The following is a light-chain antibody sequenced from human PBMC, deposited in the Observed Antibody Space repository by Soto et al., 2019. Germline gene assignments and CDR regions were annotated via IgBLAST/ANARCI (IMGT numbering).Light chain of an antibody. J-gene: IGKJ4*01. CDR2: DAY. CDR3: QHYKTWPLA. Sequence: EIVMTQSPATLSVSPGERVTLSCRASQGVGSTLAWYRQQPGQAPRLLIHDAYIRATGVPARFSGSGSGTEFTLTISSLQSEDFAVYYCQHYKTWPLAFGGGTKVDIK. V-gene: IGKV3-15*01. CDR1: QGVGST.